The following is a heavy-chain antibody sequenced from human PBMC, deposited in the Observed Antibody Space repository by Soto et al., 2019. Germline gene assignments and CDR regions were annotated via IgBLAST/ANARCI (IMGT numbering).Heavy chain of an antibody. CDR2: IRSKTYNYAT. Sequence: EVQLVESGGGLVQPGGSLKLSCAASGYTFSASAMHWVRQASGKGLEWVGRIRSKTYNYATVYAASVKGRFTISRDDSKNMAYLQMNSLKTEDTAVYYCARLWSEREPNFDYWGQGTLVSVSS. CDR3: ARLWSEREPNFDY. V-gene: IGHV3-73*02. CDR1: GYTFSASA. D-gene: IGHD1-26*01. J-gene: IGHJ4*02.